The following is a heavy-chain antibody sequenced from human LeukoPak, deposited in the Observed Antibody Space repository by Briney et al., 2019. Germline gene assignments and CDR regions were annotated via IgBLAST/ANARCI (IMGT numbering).Heavy chain of an antibody. D-gene: IGHD5-12*01. J-gene: IGHJ4*02. CDR2: IYYSGST. CDR1: GGSISSGDYY. V-gene: IGHV4-30-4*08. CDR3: ARGATTYYFDY. Sequence: SQTLSLTGTVSGGSISSGDYYWSWIRQPPGKGLEWIGYIYYSGSTYYNPSLKSRVTISVDTSKNQFSLKLSSVTAADTAVYYCARGATTYYFDYWGQGTLVTVSS.